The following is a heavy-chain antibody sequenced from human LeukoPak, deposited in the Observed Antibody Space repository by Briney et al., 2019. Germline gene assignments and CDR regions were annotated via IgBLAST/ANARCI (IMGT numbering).Heavy chain of an antibody. V-gene: IGHV3-33*01. Sequence: GGSLRLSCAASGFTLSNYQMHWFRQAPGKGLEWVAVISHDGSNTFYVDSVRGRFIISRDKSKNTLNLQMNSLRAEDSAVYYCARIHGPTRAHYFFDYWGQGTLVTVSS. CDR3: ARIHGPTRAHYFFDY. CDR2: ISHDGSNT. J-gene: IGHJ4*02. D-gene: IGHD2-2*01. CDR1: GFTLSNYQ.